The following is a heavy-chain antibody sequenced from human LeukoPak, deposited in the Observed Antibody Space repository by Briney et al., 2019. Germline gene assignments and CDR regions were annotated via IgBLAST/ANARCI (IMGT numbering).Heavy chain of an antibody. CDR3: ARGLQGGGSLNNWFDR. J-gene: IGHJ5*02. D-gene: IGHD2-15*01. CDR1: GYSFTSYW. CDR2: IYPSDSDT. Sequence: HGESLKISCKTSGYSFTSYWIGWVRQMPGKGLEWMGIIYPSDSDTRYSPSFQGQVTISADRSITTAYLQWSSLKISDTAMYYCARGLQGGGSLNNWFDRWGQGTLVTVSS. V-gene: IGHV5-51*01.